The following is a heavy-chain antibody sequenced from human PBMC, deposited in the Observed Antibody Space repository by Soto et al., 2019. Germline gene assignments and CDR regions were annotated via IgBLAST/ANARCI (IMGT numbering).Heavy chain of an antibody. Sequence: GESLKISCNGSGYSFTSYWIGWVRQMPGKGLEWMGIIYPGDSDTRYSPSFQGQVTISADKSISTAYLQWSSLKASDTAMYYCARRGVVSSFAGSYYYGMDVWGQGTTVTVSS. CDR1: GYSFTSYW. CDR2: IYPGDSDT. CDR3: ARRGVVSSFAGSYYYGMDV. V-gene: IGHV5-51*01. J-gene: IGHJ6*02. D-gene: IGHD3-10*01.